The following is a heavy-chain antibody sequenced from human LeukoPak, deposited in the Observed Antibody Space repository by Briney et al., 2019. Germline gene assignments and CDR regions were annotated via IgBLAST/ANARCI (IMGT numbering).Heavy chain of an antibody. J-gene: IGHJ5*02. CDR2: ISSSSSYI. CDR1: GFIFNTYN. D-gene: IGHD3-9*01. CDR3: ARDYDILTAYGFYDKGQNWFDP. V-gene: IGHV3-21*01. Sequence: GGSLRLSCAASGFIFNTYNIDWVRQAPGKGLEWVSSISSSSSYIYYADSVKGRFTISRDNAKNSLYLQMTSLRAEDTAVYYCARDYDILTAYGFYDKGQNWFDPWGQGTLVTVSS.